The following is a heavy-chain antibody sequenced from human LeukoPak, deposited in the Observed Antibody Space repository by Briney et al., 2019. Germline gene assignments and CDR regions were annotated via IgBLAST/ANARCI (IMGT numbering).Heavy chain of an antibody. CDR1: GGSISSYY. J-gene: IGHJ4*02. CDR3: AGAYSSGRSYFDY. Sequence: PSETLSLTCTVSGGSISSYYWSWIRQPPGKGLEWIGYIYYSGSINYNPSLKSRLTISVDTSKNQFSLRLTSVTAADTAVYFCAGAYSSGRSYFDYWGQGTLVTVSA. V-gene: IGHV4-59*01. D-gene: IGHD6-19*01. CDR2: IYYSGSI.